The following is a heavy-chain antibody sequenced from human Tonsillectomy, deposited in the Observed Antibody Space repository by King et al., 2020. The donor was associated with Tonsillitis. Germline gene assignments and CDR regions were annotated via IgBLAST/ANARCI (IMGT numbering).Heavy chain of an antibody. CDR1: GDSISSSSSY. D-gene: IGHD3-22*01. J-gene: IGHJ4*01. CDR2: IYSNGYT. Sequence: HLQLQESGPGLVKPSETLSLTCSVSGDSISSSSSYWGWIRQPPGKGLEWIGYIYSNGYTLYNPSLKSRVTISADTSRNHFSLKLSSVTAADTAVYYCARHSGHYSGYYYVLYWGHGTLVTVSS. V-gene: IGHV4-39*01. CDR3: ARHSGHYSGYYYVLY.